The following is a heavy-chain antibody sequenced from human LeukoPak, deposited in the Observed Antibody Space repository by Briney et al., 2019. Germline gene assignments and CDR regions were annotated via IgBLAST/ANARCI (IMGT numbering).Heavy chain of an antibody. CDR2: ITPIFGKA. V-gene: IGHV1-69*13. D-gene: IGHD3-10*01. CDR1: GGTFSTYA. CDR3: ARDVGSESYSYGMDV. J-gene: IGHJ6*02. Sequence: SVKVSCKASGGTFSTYAVSWVRQAPGQGLQWMGGITPIFGKAKYAQKLQGRVTITADESANTVYMELHSLRSEDTALYYCARDVGSESYSYGMDVWGQGTTVTVSS.